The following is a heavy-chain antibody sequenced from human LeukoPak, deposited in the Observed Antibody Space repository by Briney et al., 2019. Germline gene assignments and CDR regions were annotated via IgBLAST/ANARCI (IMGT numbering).Heavy chain of an antibody. Sequence: GGSLRLSCAASGFTFSSYDMHWVRQATGKGLEWVSAIGTAGDTYYPGSVKGRFTISRENAKNSLYLQMNSLRAGDTAVYYCAREKPAPLHSSSWHFDYWGQGTLVTVSS. CDR1: GFTFSSYD. D-gene: IGHD6-13*01. V-gene: IGHV3-13*01. CDR2: IGTAGDT. J-gene: IGHJ4*02. CDR3: AREKPAPLHSSSWHFDY.